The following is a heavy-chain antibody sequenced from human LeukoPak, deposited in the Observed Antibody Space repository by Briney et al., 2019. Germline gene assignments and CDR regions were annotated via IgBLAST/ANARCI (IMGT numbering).Heavy chain of an antibody. D-gene: IGHD2-21*02. Sequence: GGSLRLSCAASGFTFSNYAMHWVRQAPGKGLDFVSSISTDGDNTDYASSVKGRFTVFRDNSKNTLFLQMGSLSAEDMAVYFCARDLALGDDAFDIWGQGTMVTVSS. CDR3: ARDLALGDDAFDI. V-gene: IGHV3-64*01. J-gene: IGHJ3*02. CDR1: GFTFSNYA. CDR2: ISTDGDNT.